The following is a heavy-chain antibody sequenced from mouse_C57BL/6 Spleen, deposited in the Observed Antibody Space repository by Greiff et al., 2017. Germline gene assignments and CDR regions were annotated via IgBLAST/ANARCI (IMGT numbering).Heavy chain of an antibody. CDR3: ARDMVTTRFAY. V-gene: IGHV5-4*01. J-gene: IGHJ3*01. D-gene: IGHD2-2*01. Sequence: EVQRVESGGGLVKPGGSLKLSCAASGFTFSSYAMSWVRQTPEKRLEWVATISDGGSYTYYPDNVKGRFTISRDNAKNNLYLQMSHLKSEDAAMYYCARDMVTTRFAYWGQGTLVTVSA. CDR2: ISDGGSYT. CDR1: GFTFSSYA.